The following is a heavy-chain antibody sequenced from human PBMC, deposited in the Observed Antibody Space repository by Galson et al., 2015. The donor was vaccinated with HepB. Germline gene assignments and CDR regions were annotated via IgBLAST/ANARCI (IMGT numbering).Heavy chain of an antibody. CDR1: EYSFSNYW. CDR3: ARRHSGSYTYYFDY. J-gene: IGHJ4*02. CDR2: IHPSDSDT. D-gene: IGHD1-26*01. Sequence: QSGAEVKKPGESLKISCKGSEYSFSNYWIGWVRQMPGKGLEWMAIIHPSDSDTRYSPSFQGQVTISVDKSISTAYLQWSSLKASDTAMYYCARRHSGSYTYYFDYWGQGTLVTVSS. V-gene: IGHV5-51*03.